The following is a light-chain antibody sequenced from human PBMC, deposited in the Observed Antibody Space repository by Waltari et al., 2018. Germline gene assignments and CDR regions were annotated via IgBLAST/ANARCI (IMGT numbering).Light chain of an antibody. CDR2: EDD. CDR1: SGDIVGDY. Sequence: NFMLTQPHSVSESPGKTVTISCTRNSGDIVGDYVQWYQQRPGSAPTTVIYEDDQRPSGVPDRFSGSIDNSNSASLTIARLRTEDEADYYCQSYDNNIVLFGGGTKLTVL. CDR3: QSYDNNIVL. V-gene: IGLV6-57*03. J-gene: IGLJ2*01.